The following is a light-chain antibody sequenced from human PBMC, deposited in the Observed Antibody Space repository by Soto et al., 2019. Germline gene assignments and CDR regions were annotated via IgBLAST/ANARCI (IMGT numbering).Light chain of an antibody. Sequence: IVMTPPPDSLFFSPGATATTNCKSSQSVLYSSNTKNYLAWYQQKQGQPPRLFIYWASTRGSGVPDRFSGSGSGTDFTLTISNVEAEDVAIYYCQQYHSDPITFGQGTRLEIK. V-gene: IGKV4-1*01. CDR3: QQYHSDPIT. CDR2: WAS. J-gene: IGKJ5*01. CDR1: QSVLYSSNTKNY.